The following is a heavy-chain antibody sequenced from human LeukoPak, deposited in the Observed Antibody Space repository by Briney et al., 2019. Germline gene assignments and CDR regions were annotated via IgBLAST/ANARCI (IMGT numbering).Heavy chain of an antibody. J-gene: IGHJ5*02. V-gene: IGHV3-11*01. D-gene: IGHD3-10*01. CDR1: GFIFDDFG. CDR3: ARVPRVGVTMVRGVSWFDP. CDR2: ISSSGSTI. Sequence: GGSLRLSCAASGFIFDDFGMSWVRQAPGKGLEWVSYISSSGSTIYYADSVKGRFTISRDNAKNSLYLQMNSLRAEDTAVYYCARVPRVGVTMVRGVSWFDPWGQGTLVTVSS.